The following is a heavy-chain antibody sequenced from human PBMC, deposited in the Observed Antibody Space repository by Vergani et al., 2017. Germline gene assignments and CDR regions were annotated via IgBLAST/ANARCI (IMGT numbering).Heavy chain of an antibody. D-gene: IGHD3/OR15-3a*01. CDR3: ARVAQSMIFGVVIPSAYMDV. CDR1: GGTFSSYA. V-gene: IGHV1-69*12. J-gene: IGHJ6*03. CDR2: IIPIFGTA. Sequence: QVQLVQSGAEVKKPGSSVKVSCKASGGTFSSYAISWVRQAPGQGLEWMGWIIPIFGTANYAQKFQGRVTITADESTSTAYMELSSLRSEDTAVYYCARVAQSMIFGVVIPSAYMDVWGKGTTVTVSS.